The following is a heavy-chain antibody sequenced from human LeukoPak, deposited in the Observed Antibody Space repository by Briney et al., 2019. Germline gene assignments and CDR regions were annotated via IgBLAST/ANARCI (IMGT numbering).Heavy chain of an antibody. Sequence: ASVKVSCKASGYTFTSYGISWVRQAPGQGLEWMGWISAYNGNTNYAQKFQGRVTMTRDTSISTAYMELSRLRSDDTAVYYCAGDPDTAMVFGDWGQGTLVTVSS. CDR2: ISAYNGNT. J-gene: IGHJ4*02. V-gene: IGHV1-18*01. CDR1: GYTFTSYG. D-gene: IGHD5-18*01. CDR3: AGDPDTAMVFGD.